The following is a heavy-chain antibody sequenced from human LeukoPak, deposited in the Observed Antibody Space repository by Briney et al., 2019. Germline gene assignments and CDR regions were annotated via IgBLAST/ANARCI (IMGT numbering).Heavy chain of an antibody. V-gene: IGHV3-30*02. CDR2: IRYEGGNK. CDR1: GFTFSTYG. J-gene: IGHJ3*02. CDR3: AKGDHYDTSGYDAFDI. D-gene: IGHD3-22*01. Sequence: GGSLRLSCAASGFTFSTYGMNWVRQAPGKGLEWVTSIRYEGGNKYYANSVKGRFTISRDNSKNTLYLQMNSLRAEDTALYYCAKGDHYDTSGYDAFDIWGQGTMVTVSS.